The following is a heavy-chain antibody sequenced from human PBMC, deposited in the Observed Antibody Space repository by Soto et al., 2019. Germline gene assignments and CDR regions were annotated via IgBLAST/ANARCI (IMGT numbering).Heavy chain of an antibody. V-gene: IGHV1-18*04. D-gene: IGHD2-15*01. J-gene: IGHJ6*02. CDR2: ISAYNGNT. Sequence: ASVKVSCKASGYTFTSYGISWVRQAPGQGLEWMGWISAYNGNTNYAQKLQGRVTMTTDTSTSTAYMELRSLRSDDTAVYYCARVVAAFYYYYYGMDVWGQGTTVTVPS. CDR1: GYTFTSYG. CDR3: ARVVAAFYYYYYGMDV.